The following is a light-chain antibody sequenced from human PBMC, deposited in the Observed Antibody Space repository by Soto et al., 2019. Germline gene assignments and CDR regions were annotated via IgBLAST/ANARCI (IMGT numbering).Light chain of an antibody. CDR1: RSVSSN. Sequence: ELGLPRSPAPLSLSPGEMATSSCRASRSVSSNLAWYQQKLAQAPRLLIYGASTRATGIPARFSGSGSGTEFTLTISSLQSEDFAVYYCQQYNNWPPYTFGQGTKLEIK. V-gene: IGKV3-15*01. CDR3: QQYNNWPPYT. CDR2: GAS. J-gene: IGKJ2*01.